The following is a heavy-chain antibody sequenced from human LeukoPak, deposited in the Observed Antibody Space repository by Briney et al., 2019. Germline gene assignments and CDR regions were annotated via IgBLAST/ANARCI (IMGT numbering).Heavy chain of an antibody. CDR1: GDSISNSGWS. Sequence: SETLSLTCIVSGDSISNSGWSWGWIRQPPGKGLEWIGTMPYDENVADNEIPSYNPSLKSRVSISADTSKNQLSLKVNSVTAADTASYYCARFTLTGVGGLGWFDAWGQGTLVIVSS. CDR2: MPYDENVADNEIP. V-gene: IGHV4-39*01. J-gene: IGHJ5*02. CDR3: ARFTLTGVGGLGWFDA. D-gene: IGHD1-20*01.